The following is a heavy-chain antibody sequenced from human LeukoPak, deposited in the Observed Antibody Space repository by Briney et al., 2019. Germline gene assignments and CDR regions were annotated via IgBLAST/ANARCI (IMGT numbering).Heavy chain of an antibody. V-gene: IGHV3-48*04. CDR1: GFTFSSYS. J-gene: IGHJ4*02. CDR3: ARGRNYYDSSGYAYFDY. CDR2: ISSSSSTI. Sequence: GGSLRLSCAASGFTFSSYSMNWVRQAPGKGLEWVSYISSSSSTIYYADSVKGRFTISRDNAKNSLYLQMNSLRAEDTAVYYCARGRNYYDSSGYAYFDYWGQGTLVTVSS. D-gene: IGHD3-22*01.